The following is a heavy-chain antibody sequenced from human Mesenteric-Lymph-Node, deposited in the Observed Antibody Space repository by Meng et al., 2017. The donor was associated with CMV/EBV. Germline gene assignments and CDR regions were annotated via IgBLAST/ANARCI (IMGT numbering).Heavy chain of an antibody. CDR2: INPSSGGT. Sequence: SGYTFTGYYMHWVRQAPGQGLEWMGRINPSSGGTNYAQKFQGRVTMTRDTSISTAYMELSRLRSDDTAVYYCARGVVVGLSAKYFNHWGQGTLVTVSS. CDR3: ARGVVVGLSAKYFNH. J-gene: IGHJ1*01. D-gene: IGHD3-16*01. CDR1: GYTFTGYY. V-gene: IGHV1-2*06.